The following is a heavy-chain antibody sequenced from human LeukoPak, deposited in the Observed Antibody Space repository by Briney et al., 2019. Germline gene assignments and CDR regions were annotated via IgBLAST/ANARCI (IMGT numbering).Heavy chain of an antibody. CDR2: ISGSGGST. D-gene: IGHD3-3*01. J-gene: IGHJ4*02. V-gene: IGHV3-23*01. Sequence: MSWVRQXPGKGLEWVSAISGSGGSTYYADSVKGRFTISRDNSKNTLYLQMNSLRAEDTAVYYCAKLPLLDYDFWSGYYTYFDYWGQGTLVTVSS. CDR3: AKLPLLDYDFWSGYYTYFDY.